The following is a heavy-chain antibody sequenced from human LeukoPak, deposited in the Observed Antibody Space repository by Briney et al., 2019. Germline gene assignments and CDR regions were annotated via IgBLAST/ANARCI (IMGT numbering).Heavy chain of an antibody. CDR2: INPNSGGT. V-gene: IGHV1-2*02. Sequence: ASVKVSCKACGYTFTGYYMHWVRQAPGQGLEWMGWINPNSGGTNYAQKFQGRVTITRNTSISTAYMELSSLRSEDTAVYYCARRLSGYYYYMDVWGKGTTVTVSS. CDR1: GYTFTGYY. CDR3: ARRLSGYYYYMDV. D-gene: IGHD2-2*01. J-gene: IGHJ6*03.